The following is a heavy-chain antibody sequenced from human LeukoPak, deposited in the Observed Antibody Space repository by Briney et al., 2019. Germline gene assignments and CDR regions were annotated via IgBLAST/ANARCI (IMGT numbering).Heavy chain of an antibody. Sequence: GGSLRLSCAASGFTFSSYWMSWVRQAPGKGLEWVANIKQDGSEKYYVDSVKGRFTISRDNAKNSLYLQMNSLRAEDTAVYYCAREGKYYDILTGYYPPYYFDYWGQGTLVTVSS. CDR2: IKQDGSEK. CDR3: AREGKYYDILTGYYPPYYFDY. D-gene: IGHD3-9*01. CDR1: GFTFSSYW. V-gene: IGHV3-7*01. J-gene: IGHJ4*02.